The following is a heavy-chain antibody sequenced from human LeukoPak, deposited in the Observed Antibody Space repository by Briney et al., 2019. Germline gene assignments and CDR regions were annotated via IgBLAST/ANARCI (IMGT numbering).Heavy chain of an antibody. CDR1: GYTYTTYG. D-gene: IGHD2-15*01. J-gene: IGHJ4*02. V-gene: IGHV1-18*01. CDR3: ARARTYCSGGSCWATGRGGNDY. Sequence: ASVTVSCKASGYTYTTYGISWVRQAPGQGLEWMGWISAYNGNTNYAQSLQGRVTMTTDTSTSTAYMELRSLRSDDTAVYYCARARTYCSGGSCWATGRGGNDYWGQGTLVTVSS. CDR2: ISAYNGNT.